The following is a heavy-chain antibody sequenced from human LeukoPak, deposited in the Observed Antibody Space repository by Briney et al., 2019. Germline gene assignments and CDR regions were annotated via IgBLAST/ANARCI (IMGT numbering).Heavy chain of an antibody. Sequence: GGSLRLSCAASGFTFSSYAMSWARQAPGKGLEWVSGLSDSGGTTYYADSVKGRFTISRDNSKNTLYLQMNSLRAEDTAVYHCAKDRVSWSSSSRPDYWGQGTLVTVSS. V-gene: IGHV3-23*01. D-gene: IGHD2-2*01. J-gene: IGHJ4*02. CDR3: AKDRVSWSSSSRPDY. CDR1: GFTFSSYA. CDR2: LSDSGGTT.